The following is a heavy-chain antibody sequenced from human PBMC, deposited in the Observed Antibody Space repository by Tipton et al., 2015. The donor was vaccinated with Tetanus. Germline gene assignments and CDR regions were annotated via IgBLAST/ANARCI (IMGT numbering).Heavy chain of an antibody. V-gene: IGHV3-74*01. CDR2: INTDGSNT. CDR3: GREPNPRSSNGWDDAFDI. Sequence: SLRLSCAASGFTFSSYWMHWVRQVPGKGLVWVSRINTDGSNTIYADSVRGRFTVSRDNAKNTLYLQMNSLRAEDTAVYYCGREPNPRSSNGWDDAFDIWRQGTMVTVSS. J-gene: IGHJ3*02. CDR1: GFTFSSYW. D-gene: IGHD6-25*01.